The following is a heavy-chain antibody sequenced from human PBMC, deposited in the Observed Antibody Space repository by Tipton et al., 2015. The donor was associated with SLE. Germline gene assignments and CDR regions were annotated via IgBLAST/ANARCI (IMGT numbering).Heavy chain of an antibody. Sequence: TLSLTCTVSGGSISSDYWNWIRQPPGKGLEWIGYTNTGGKTNSNPSLKSRVTMSVDTSRNQFSLKLTSVTAADTAVYYCARGPLSRVALSWGQGTLVTVSS. V-gene: IGHV4-4*09. D-gene: IGHD2-15*01. CDR2: TNTGGKT. CDR1: GGSISSDY. J-gene: IGHJ5*02. CDR3: ARGPLSRVALS.